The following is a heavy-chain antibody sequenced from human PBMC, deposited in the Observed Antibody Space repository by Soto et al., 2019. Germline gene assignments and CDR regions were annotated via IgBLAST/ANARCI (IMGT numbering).Heavy chain of an antibody. CDR1: GGTFSSFG. J-gene: IGHJ1*01. CDR2: IIPVFGRP. Sequence: SVKVSCKASGGTFSSFGISWVRQAPGQGLEWMGGIIPVFGRPNYAQRFRGRLTITADESTNTSYMELIDLTSEDTAVYYCAREASGYDFWGQGTQVTAPQ. D-gene: IGHD5-12*01. CDR3: AREASGYDF. V-gene: IGHV1-69*13.